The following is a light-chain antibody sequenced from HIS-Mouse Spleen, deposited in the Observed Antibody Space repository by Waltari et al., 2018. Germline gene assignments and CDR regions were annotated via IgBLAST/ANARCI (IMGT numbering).Light chain of an antibody. CDR2: DTS. Sequence: QAVVTQEPSLTVSPGGTVTLTCGPSTGAVTSGHYPYWFQQKPGQAPRTPIYDTSNKHSWTPPRFSGSLLGGKAARTLAGAQPEDEAEYYCLLSYSGARVFGGGTKLTVL. CDR3: LLSYSGARV. J-gene: IGLJ2*01. V-gene: IGLV7-46*01. CDR1: TGAVTSGHY.